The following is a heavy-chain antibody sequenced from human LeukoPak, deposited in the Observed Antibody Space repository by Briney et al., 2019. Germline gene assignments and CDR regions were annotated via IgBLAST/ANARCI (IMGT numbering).Heavy chain of an antibody. CDR3: ARDRDYDSSGFDAFDI. CDR1: GYTFTSYA. CDR2: INAGNGNT. D-gene: IGHD3-22*01. V-gene: IGHV1-3*01. J-gene: IGHJ3*02. Sequence: GASVKVSCKASGYTFTSYAMHWVRQAPGQRLEWMGWINAGNGNTKYSQKFQGRVTITRDTSASTAYTVLSSLRSEDTAVYYCARDRDYDSSGFDAFDIWGQGTMVTVSS.